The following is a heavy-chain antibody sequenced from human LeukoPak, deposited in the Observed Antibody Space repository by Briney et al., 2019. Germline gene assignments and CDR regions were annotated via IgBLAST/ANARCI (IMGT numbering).Heavy chain of an antibody. D-gene: IGHD3-3*01. CDR1: GFTFSSYS. J-gene: IGHJ5*02. V-gene: IGHV3-21*01. CDR2: ISSSSSYI. CDR3: ARDGSPRKNYDFWSGYLNWFDP. Sequence: GGSLRLSCAASGFTFSSYSMNWVRQAPGKGLEWVSSISSSSSYIYYADSVKGRSTISRDNAKNSLYLQMNSLRAEDTAVYYCARDGSPRKNYDFWSGYLNWFDPWGQGTLVTVSS.